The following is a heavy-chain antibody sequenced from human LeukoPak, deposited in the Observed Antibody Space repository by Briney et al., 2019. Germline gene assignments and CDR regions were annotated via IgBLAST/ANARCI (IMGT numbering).Heavy chain of an antibody. D-gene: IGHD1-26*01. V-gene: IGHV1-2*02. J-gene: IGHJ6*03. CDR1: GYTFTGDY. CDR2: INPNSGGT. Sequence: VKVSCKASGYTFTGDYMHWVRQAPGQGLEWMGWINPNSGGTNYAQKFQGRVTMTRDTSISTAYMELSRLRFDDTAVYYCARDLGGDYYYYMDVWGKGTTVTVSS. CDR3: ARDLGGDYYYYMDV.